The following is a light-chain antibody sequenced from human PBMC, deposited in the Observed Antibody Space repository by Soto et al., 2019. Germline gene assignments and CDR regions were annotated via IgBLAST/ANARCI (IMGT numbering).Light chain of an antibody. V-gene: IGLV2-14*01. CDR1: SSDVGGYKY. Sequence: QSVLTQPASVSGSPGQSITISCTGTSSDVGGYKYVSWYQQHPGKAPKLMIYEASNRPSGVSNRFSGSKSDNTASRTISGLRAEDEADYYCCSYSSTNLYVFGTGTKVTVL. CDR2: EAS. J-gene: IGLJ1*01. CDR3: CSYSSTNLYV.